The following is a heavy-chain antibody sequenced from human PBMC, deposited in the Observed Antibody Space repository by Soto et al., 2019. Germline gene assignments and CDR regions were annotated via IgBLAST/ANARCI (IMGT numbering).Heavy chain of an antibody. D-gene: IGHD2-21*02. CDR2: ITADGIGT. CDR3: AAFVVVTAGEY. V-gene: IGHV3-74*01. Sequence: EVQLVESGGGLVQPGGSLRLSCAASGFTFSSYWMHWVRQTPGKGLVWVGRITADGIGTTYADSEKGRLTISRDKDKNMVYLQMNSLRAEDTAVYYCAAFVVVTAGEYWGQGTLVTVSS. J-gene: IGHJ4*02. CDR1: GFTFSSYW.